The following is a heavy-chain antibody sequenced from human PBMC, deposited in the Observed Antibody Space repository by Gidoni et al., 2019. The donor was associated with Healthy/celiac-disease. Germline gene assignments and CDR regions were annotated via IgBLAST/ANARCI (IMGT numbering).Heavy chain of an antibody. V-gene: IGHV1-3*01. D-gene: IGHD2-15*01. J-gene: IGHJ5*02. Sequence: QVQLVQSGAEVKKPGASVKVSCKASGYTFTSYAMHWVRQAPGQRLEWMGWINAGNGNTKYSQKFQGRVTITRDTSASTAYMELSSLRSEDTAVYYCARGEDIVVRWFDPWGQGTLVTVSS. CDR3: ARGEDIVVRWFDP. CDR2: INAGNGNT. CDR1: GYTFTSYA.